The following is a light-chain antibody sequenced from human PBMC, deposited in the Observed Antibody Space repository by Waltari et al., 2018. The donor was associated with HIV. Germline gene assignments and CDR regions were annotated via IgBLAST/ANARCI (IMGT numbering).Light chain of an antibody. Sequence: QFVLTQAPSASGTPGQRVTIFCFGSSSSIGGAAVKWFQHLPGTAPKLLIHGGNRRPSGVPERFSGFNFGTSASLAISGLQSEDEADYYCAAWHDSLKVLVFGGGTRLTVL. CDR3: AAWHDSLKVLV. J-gene: IGLJ2*01. CDR2: GGN. CDR1: SSSIGGAA. V-gene: IGLV1-44*01.